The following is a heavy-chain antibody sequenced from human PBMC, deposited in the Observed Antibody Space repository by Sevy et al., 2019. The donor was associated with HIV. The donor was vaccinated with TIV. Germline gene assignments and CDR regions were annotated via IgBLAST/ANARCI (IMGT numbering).Heavy chain of an antibody. J-gene: IGHJ4*02. CDR1: GGSISSGGYY. V-gene: IGHV4-31*03. Sequence: SETLSLTCTVSGGSISSGGYYWSWIRQHPGKGLEWIGYIYYSGSTYYNPSLKSRVTISVDTSKNQFSLKLSSVTAADTAVHYCARVKSYGDYPEDIDYWGQGTLVTVSS. D-gene: IGHD4-17*01. CDR2: IYYSGST. CDR3: ARVKSYGDYPEDIDY.